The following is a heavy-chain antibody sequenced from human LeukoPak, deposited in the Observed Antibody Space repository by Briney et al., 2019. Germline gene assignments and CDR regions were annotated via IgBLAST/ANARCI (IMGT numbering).Heavy chain of an antibody. J-gene: IGHJ4*02. Sequence: GGSLRLSCAASGFTFSSYAMSWVRQAPGKGLEWVSAISGSGGSAYYADSVKGRFTISRDNSKNTLYLQMNSLRAEDTAVYYCAKAVYSSSWYPDYWGQGTLVTVSS. D-gene: IGHD6-13*01. CDR2: ISGSGGSA. CDR3: AKAVYSSSWYPDY. CDR1: GFTFSSYA. V-gene: IGHV3-23*01.